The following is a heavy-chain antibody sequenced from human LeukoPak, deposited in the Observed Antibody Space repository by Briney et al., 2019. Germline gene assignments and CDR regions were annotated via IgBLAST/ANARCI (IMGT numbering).Heavy chain of an antibody. CDR3: ARSGQQLADY. Sequence: KPGRSLRLSCITSGFTFGDYAITWIRQAPGKGLEWVSYISSSGSTIYYADSVKGRFTISRDNAKNSLYLQMNSLRAEDTAVYYCARSGQQLADYWGQGTLVTVSS. CDR1: GFTFGDYA. J-gene: IGHJ4*02. V-gene: IGHV3-11*04. D-gene: IGHD6-13*01. CDR2: ISSSGSTI.